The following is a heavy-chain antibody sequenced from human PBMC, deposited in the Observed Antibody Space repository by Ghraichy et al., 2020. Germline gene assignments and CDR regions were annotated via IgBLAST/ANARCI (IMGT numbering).Heavy chain of an antibody. CDR1: GGSFSGYY. Sequence: SETLSLTCAVYGGSFSGYYWSWIRQPPGKGLEWIGEINHSGGTYYNPSLKSRVTISADTSKNQFSLKLSSVTAADTAVYYCARGSSGYYNYWGQGTLVTVSS. V-gene: IGHV4-34*01. D-gene: IGHD3-22*01. CDR2: INHSGGT. CDR3: ARGSSGYYNY. J-gene: IGHJ4*02.